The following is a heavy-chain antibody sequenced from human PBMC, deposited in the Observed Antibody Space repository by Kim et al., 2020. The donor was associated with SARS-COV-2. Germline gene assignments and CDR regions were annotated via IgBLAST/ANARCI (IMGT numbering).Heavy chain of an antibody. V-gene: IGHV4-34*01. CDR1: GGSFSGYY. CDR3: ARAPPRNYYYDSSGYPN. J-gene: IGHJ4*02. Sequence: SETLSLTCAVYGGSFSGYYWSWIRQPPGKGLEWIGEINHSGSTNYNPSLKSRVTISVDTSKNQFSLKLSSVTAADTAVYYCARAPPRNYYYDSSGYPNWGQGTLVTVSS. CDR2: INHSGST. D-gene: IGHD3-22*01.